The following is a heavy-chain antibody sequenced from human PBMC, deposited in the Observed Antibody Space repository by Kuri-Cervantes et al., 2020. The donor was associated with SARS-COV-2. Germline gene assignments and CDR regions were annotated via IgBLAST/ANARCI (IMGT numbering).Heavy chain of an antibody. CDR2: IYYSGST. CDR1: GGSISSYY. D-gene: IGHD3-10*01. Sequence: SETLSLTCTVSGGSISSYYWSWIRQPPGKGLEWIGYIYYSGSTYYNPSLKGRVTISVDTSKNQFSLKLSSVTAADTAVYYCARRAFGEKGVPNDYWGQGTLVTVSS. V-gene: IGHV4-59*04. CDR3: ARRAFGEKGVPNDY. J-gene: IGHJ4*02.